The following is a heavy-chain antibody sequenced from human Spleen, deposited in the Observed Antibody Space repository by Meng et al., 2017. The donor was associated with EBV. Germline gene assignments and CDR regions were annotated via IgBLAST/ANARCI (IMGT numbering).Heavy chain of an antibody. V-gene: IGHV1-69*01. Sequence: QGQLGHAGAGVKKTGSSVKASCKTSGGTFRSDAVSWVRQAPGQGLEWMGGLIPMSDAPHYAQKFQDRVRITADESTSTHYMDLSGLRSEDTAVYYCASESGRGFTPDYWGQGTLVTVSS. CDR3: ASESGRGFTPDY. CDR1: GGTFRSDA. J-gene: IGHJ4*02. D-gene: IGHD3-10*01. CDR2: LIPMSDAP.